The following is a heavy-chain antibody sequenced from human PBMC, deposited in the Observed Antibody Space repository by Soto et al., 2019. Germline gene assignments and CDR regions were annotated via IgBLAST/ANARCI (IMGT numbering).Heavy chain of an antibody. J-gene: IGHJ4*02. V-gene: IGHV3-23*01. CDR3: AKVGIRGDAYRSSWDY. CDR1: GFTFSSYA. D-gene: IGHD6-13*01. Sequence: PEGSLRLSCAASGFTFSSYAMSWVRQAPGKGLEWVSAISGSGGSTYYADSVKGRFTIPRDNSKNTLYLQMNSLRAEDTAVYSCAKVGIRGDAYRSSWDYLGQGT. CDR2: ISGSGGST.